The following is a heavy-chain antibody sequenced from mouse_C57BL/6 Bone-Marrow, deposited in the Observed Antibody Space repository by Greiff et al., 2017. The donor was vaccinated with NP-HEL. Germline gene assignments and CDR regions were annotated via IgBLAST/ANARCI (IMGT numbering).Heavy chain of an antibody. CDR2: INPNNGGT. CDR1: GYTFTDYY. V-gene: IGHV1-26*01. D-gene: IGHD1-1*01. Sequence: VQLQQSGPELVKPGASVKISCKASGYTFTDYYMNWVKQSHGKSLEWIGDINPNNGGTSYNQKFKGKATLTVDKSSSTAYMELRSLTSEDSAVYYCARGSVITTVVAGFDYWGQGTTLTVSS. J-gene: IGHJ2*01. CDR3: ARGSVITTVVAGFDY.